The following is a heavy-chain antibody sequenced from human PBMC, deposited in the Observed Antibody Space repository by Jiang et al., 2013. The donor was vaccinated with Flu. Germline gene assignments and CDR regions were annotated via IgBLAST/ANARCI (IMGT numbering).Heavy chain of an antibody. Sequence: QTLSLTCAISGDSVSSKSAAWNWIRQSPSRGLEWLGRTYYTSKWYNDYAASLRSRITINPDTSKNQFSLQLNSVTPEDTAVYYCARGKPHYYAMDVWGQGTTVTVSS. J-gene: IGHJ6*02. CDR3: ARGKPHYYAMDV. CDR1: GDSVSSKSAA. V-gene: IGHV6-1*01. CDR2: TYYTSKWYN.